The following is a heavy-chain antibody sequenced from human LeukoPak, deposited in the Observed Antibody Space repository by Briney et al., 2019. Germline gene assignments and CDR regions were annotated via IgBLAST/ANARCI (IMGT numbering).Heavy chain of an antibody. V-gene: IGHV3-73*01. CDR2: IRSKVNSYAT. CDR3: TRHLPELGGPDDY. J-gene: IGHJ4*02. Sequence: GEALKLSCAAPGVTFSGSSMHWGRPASREGRGGVGHIRSKVNSYATAYAASVKGRFSISRDDSKNTAYLQMNSLKTEDTAVYYCTRHLPELGGPDDYWGQGTLVTVSS. CDR1: GVTFSGSS. D-gene: IGHD7-27*01.